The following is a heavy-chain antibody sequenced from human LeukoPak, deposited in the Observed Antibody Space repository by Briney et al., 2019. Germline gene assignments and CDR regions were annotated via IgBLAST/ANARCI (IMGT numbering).Heavy chain of an antibody. J-gene: IGHJ4*02. V-gene: IGHV3-23*01. Sequence: GGSLRLSCAASGFTFSNYAMSWVRQAPGKGLEWVSSINGSGGRTYYADSVKGRFTISRDNSKNTLYLQMNSLRGEDTAVYYCAKTYSSGWYKYFDYWGQGTLVTVSS. CDR3: AKTYSSGWYKYFDY. CDR2: INGSGGRT. CDR1: GFTFSNYA. D-gene: IGHD6-19*01.